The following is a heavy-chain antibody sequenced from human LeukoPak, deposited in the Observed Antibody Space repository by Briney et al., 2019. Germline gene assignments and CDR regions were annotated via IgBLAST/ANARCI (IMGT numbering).Heavy chain of an antibody. CDR3: AKDHYYYDSSGLLPGY. J-gene: IGHJ4*02. CDR2: ISYDGSNK. V-gene: IGHV3-30*18. D-gene: IGHD3-22*01. CDR1: GFTFSSYG. Sequence: GGSLRLSCAASGFTFSSYGMHWVRQAPGKGLEWVAVISYDGSNKYYADSVKGRFTISRDNSKNTLYLQMNSLRAEDTAVYYCAKDHYYYDSSGLLPGYWGQGTLVTVSS.